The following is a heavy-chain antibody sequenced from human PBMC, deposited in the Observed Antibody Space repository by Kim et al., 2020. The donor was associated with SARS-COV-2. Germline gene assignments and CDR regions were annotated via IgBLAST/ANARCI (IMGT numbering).Heavy chain of an antibody. Sequence: GGSLRLSCAASGFTFDDYAMHWVRQAPGKGLEWVSLISGDGGSTYYADSVKGRFTISRDNSKNSLYLQMNSLRTEDTALYYCAKPTSGYSGSSGWFDPWGQGTLVTVSS. CDR2: ISGDGGST. CDR1: GFTFDDYA. CDR3: AKPTSGYSGSSGWFDP. J-gene: IGHJ5*02. D-gene: IGHD1-26*01. V-gene: IGHV3-43*02.